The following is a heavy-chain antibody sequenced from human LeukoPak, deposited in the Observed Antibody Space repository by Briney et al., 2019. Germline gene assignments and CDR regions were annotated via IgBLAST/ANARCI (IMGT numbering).Heavy chain of an antibody. J-gene: IGHJ4*02. CDR2: IFYSGST. CDR3: ARLRGWRMITFGGVIDVFDY. CDR1: GGSISTSSYY. Sequence: SETLSLTCTVSGGSISTSSYYWGWVRQPPGKGLEWIGNIFYSGSTYYSPSLKSRVTISVDTSKNQFSLKLSSVTAADTAVYYCARLRGWRMITFGGVIDVFDYWGQGTLVTVSS. V-gene: IGHV4-39*01. D-gene: IGHD3-16*02.